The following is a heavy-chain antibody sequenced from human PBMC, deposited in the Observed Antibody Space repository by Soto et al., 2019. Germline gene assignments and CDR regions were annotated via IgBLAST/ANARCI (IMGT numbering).Heavy chain of an antibody. D-gene: IGHD3-10*01. Sequence: QVQLQESGPGLVKPSGTLSLTCAVSGGSISSSNWWSWVRQPPGKGLEWIGEVYHSGSTNYNPSLQSRVTISVDKSKNQFSLKLSSVTAADTAVYYCASINYYGSGSYWWFDPWGQGTLVTVSS. CDR1: GGSISSSNW. CDR2: VYHSGST. J-gene: IGHJ5*02. CDR3: ASINYYGSGSYWWFDP. V-gene: IGHV4-4*02.